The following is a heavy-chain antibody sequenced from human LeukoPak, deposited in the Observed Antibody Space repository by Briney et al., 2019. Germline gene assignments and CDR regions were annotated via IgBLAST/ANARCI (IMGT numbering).Heavy chain of an antibody. D-gene: IGHD2-15*01. Sequence: GGSLRLSCAASGFTFSSYAMSWVRQAPGKGLEWVSAISGSGGSTYYADSVKGRFTISRDNSKNTLYLQMNSLRAEDTTVYYCAEANQDIVVVVAALPDYYYYMDVWGKGTTVTVSS. CDR1: GFTFSSYA. CDR2: ISGSGGST. J-gene: IGHJ6*03. V-gene: IGHV3-23*01. CDR3: AEANQDIVVVVAALPDYYYYMDV.